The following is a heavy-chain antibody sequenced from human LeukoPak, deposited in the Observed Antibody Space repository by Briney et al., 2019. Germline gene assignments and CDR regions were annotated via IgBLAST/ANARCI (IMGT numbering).Heavy chain of an antibody. CDR2: IHYSGAT. D-gene: IGHD2-21*02. V-gene: IGHV4-59*08. J-gene: IGHJ4*02. CDR3: ATLRGASTAVFDS. Sequence: SETLSLTCTVSGGSISYDYWSWIRQSPGKRLEWIGYIHYSGATNYSPSLKSRVTISVDTSKNQFSLKLSSVTAADTALYYWATLRGASTAVFDSWGQGALVTVSS. CDR1: GGSISYDY.